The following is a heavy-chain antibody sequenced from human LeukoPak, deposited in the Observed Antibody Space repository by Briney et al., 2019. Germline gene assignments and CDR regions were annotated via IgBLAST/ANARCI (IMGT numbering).Heavy chain of an antibody. Sequence: GESLKISCKGSGSRFTSYWIGWRRQLPGKGLEWRGIIYPGDSDTSYSPSFQGQVTISADKSISTAYLQWSSLKASDTAMYYCARRQQGAVPDWFDPWGQGTLVTVSS. J-gene: IGHJ5*02. V-gene: IGHV5-51*01. CDR3: ARRQQGAVPDWFDP. CDR2: IYPGDSDT. D-gene: IGHD1/OR15-1a*01. CDR1: GSRFTSYW.